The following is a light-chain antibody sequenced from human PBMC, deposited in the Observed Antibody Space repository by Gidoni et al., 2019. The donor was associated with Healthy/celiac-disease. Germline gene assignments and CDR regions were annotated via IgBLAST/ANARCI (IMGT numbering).Light chain of an antibody. CDR3: QSYDSSLSGSEVV. Sequence: QSVLTQPPSVSGAPGQRVTISCTGSSSNIGAGYDVHWYQQLPGTAPKLLIHGNSNRPSGVPDRFSGSKSGTSASLAITGLQAEDEADYYCQSYDSSLSGSEVVFGGGTKLTVL. CDR1: SSNIGAGYD. V-gene: IGLV1-40*01. CDR2: GNS. J-gene: IGLJ2*01.